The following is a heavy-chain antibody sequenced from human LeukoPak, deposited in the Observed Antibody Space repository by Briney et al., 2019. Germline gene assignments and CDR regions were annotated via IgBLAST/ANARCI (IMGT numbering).Heavy chain of an antibody. V-gene: IGHV3-23*01. J-gene: IGHJ5*02. Sequence: GGSLRLSCAASGSNFNMYAMTWVRQAPGKGLEWVSEISGSGSNIYYADSVKARFTISRDNSKKMLYLDMNSLRTEDTAMYYCARGQVFWSGYYLSWGQGTQVTVSS. CDR2: ISGSGSNI. CDR1: GSNFNMYA. CDR3: ARGQVFWSGYYLS. D-gene: IGHD3-3*01.